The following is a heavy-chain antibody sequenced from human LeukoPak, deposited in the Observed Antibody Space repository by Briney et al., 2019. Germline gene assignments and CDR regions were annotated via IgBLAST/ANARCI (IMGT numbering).Heavy chain of an antibody. CDR2: INWNGGST. Sequence: GGSLRLSCAASGFTFDDYGMSWVRQAPAKGLEWVSGINWNGGSTGYADSVKGRFTISRDNAKNSLYLQMNSLRAEDTALYYYARSPLRYFDWLSVYYFDYWGQGTLVTVSS. CDR1: GFTFDDYG. V-gene: IGHV3-20*04. CDR3: ARSPLRYFDWLSVYYFDY. D-gene: IGHD3-9*01. J-gene: IGHJ4*02.